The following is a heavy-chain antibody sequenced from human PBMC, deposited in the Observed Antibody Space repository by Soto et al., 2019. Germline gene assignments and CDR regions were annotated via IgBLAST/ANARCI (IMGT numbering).Heavy chain of an antibody. D-gene: IGHD1-1*01. J-gene: IGHJ6*02. Sequence: PGGSLRLSCAASGFTFSNFGMHWVRQAPGKGLEWVAFISYAGGNKYYADSVKGRFTISRDNSKTLYLQMNSLRREDTAVYYCAREPVRRLQGPDYYYYGMDVWGQGTTVTVSS. V-gene: IGHV3-30*03. CDR3: AREPVRRLQGPDYYYYGMDV. CDR1: GFTFSNFG. CDR2: ISYAGGNK.